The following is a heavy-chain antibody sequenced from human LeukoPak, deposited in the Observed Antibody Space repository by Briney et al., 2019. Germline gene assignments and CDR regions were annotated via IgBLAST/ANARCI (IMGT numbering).Heavy chain of an antibody. CDR2: ISGSGGST. CDR3: AKDESGYYDSSGYYYDNDY. J-gene: IGHJ4*02. CDR1: GFTFSSYA. Sequence: PGGSLRLSCAASGFTFSSYAMSWVRQAPGKGLEWVSAISGSGGSTYYADSVKGRFTISRDNSKNTLYLQMNSLRAEDTAVYYCAKDESGYYDSSGYYYDNDYWGQGTLVTVSS. D-gene: IGHD3-22*01. V-gene: IGHV3-23*01.